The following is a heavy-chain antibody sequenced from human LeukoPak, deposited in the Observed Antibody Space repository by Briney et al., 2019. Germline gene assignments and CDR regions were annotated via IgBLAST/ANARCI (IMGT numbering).Heavy chain of an antibody. J-gene: IGHJ3*02. D-gene: IGHD5-12*01. V-gene: IGHV3-21*01. Sequence: GGSLRLSCAASGFTFSSYSMNWVRQAPGKGLEWVSSISSSSSYIYYADLVKGRFTISRDNAKNSLYVQMNSLRAEDTAMFYCARSGRGYDDAFDIWGQGTMVTVSS. CDR1: GFTFSSYS. CDR2: ISSSSSYI. CDR3: ARSGRGYDDAFDI.